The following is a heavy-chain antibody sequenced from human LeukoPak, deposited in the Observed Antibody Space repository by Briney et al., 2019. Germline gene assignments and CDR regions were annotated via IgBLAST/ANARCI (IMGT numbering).Heavy chain of an antibody. CDR3: VRSSGYPDI. D-gene: IGHD2-15*01. CDR1: GFTFSSCW. V-gene: IGHV3-74*01. Sequence: GGSLRLSCVASGFTFSSCWMHWVRHTPGKGLAWVSRINEDGSTTTYADSAKGRFTISRDNARNTLYLQMNSLRVDDTAVYYCVRSSGYPDIWGRGTLLTVS. J-gene: IGHJ2*01. CDR2: INEDGSTT.